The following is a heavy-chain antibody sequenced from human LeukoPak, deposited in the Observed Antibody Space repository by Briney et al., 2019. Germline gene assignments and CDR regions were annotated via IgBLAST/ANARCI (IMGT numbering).Heavy chain of an antibody. D-gene: IGHD2-15*01. V-gene: IGHV3-9*01. Sequence: PGGSLRLSCAASGLTFDDYAMHWVRQAPGKGLEWVSGISWNSGSIGYADSVKGRFTISRDNAKNSLYLQMNSLRAEDTALYYCAKDNQTEIGWDAFDIWGQGTMVTVSS. CDR3: AKDNQTEIGWDAFDI. J-gene: IGHJ3*02. CDR1: GLTFDDYA. CDR2: ISWNSGSI.